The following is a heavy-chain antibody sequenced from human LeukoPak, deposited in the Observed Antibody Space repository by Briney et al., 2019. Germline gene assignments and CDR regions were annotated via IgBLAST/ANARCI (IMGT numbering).Heavy chain of an antibody. CDR2: INPGDSEN. D-gene: IGHD6-19*01. V-gene: IGHV5-51*01. CDR1: GYSFTSYL. Sequence: GESLKISCKGSGYSFTSYLIGWLRQIPGKGLEWMGIINPGDSENKYSPSFQGQVTISADKSISTAYLQWSSPKASDTAIYYCARPGYRSRYFDYWGQGTLVTVSS. J-gene: IGHJ4*02. CDR3: ARPGYRSRYFDY.